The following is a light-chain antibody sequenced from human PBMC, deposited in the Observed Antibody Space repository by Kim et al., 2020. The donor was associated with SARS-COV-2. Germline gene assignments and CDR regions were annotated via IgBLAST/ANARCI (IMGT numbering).Light chain of an antibody. CDR2: AAS. J-gene: IGKJ4*01. Sequence: DVEMTQSPSSLSASVGDRVTITCRASQSISSYLNWYQQKPGQAPKLLLYAASTLQRGAPSRFSVSGSGTDFTLTISSLQPEAFATYFCYQSHTAPLITFGGGTKVDIK. V-gene: IGKV1-39*01. CDR1: QSISSY. CDR3: YQSHTAPLIT.